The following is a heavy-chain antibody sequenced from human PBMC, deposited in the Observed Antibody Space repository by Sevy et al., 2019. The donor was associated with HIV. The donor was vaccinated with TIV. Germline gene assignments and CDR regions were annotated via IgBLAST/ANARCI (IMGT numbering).Heavy chain of an antibody. CDR1: GFTFSSYS. CDR2: ISSSSSYI. Sequence: GGSLRLSCAASGFTFSSYSMNWVRQAPGMGLEWVSSISSSSSYIYYADSVKGRFTISRDNAKNSLYLQMNSLRAEDTAVYYCARDSLSSSWYGVLDPWGQGTLVTVSS. V-gene: IGHV3-21*01. J-gene: IGHJ5*02. D-gene: IGHD6-13*01. CDR3: ARDSLSSSWYGVLDP.